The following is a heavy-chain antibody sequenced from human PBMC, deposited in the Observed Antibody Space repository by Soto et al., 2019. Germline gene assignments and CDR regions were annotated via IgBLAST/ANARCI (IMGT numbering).Heavy chain of an antibody. CDR3: AHTQGIVLVPAAIWY. CDR1: GFTFSSYA. CDR2: ITASGGST. D-gene: IGHD2-2*02. Sequence: LRLSCAASGFTFSSYAMSWVRQAPGKGLEWVSGITASGGSTSYADSVKGRFTISRDNPKNTLYLQMNSLRAEDTAVYYCAHTQGIVLVPAAIWYWGQGTLVTVSS. J-gene: IGHJ4*02. V-gene: IGHV3-23*01.